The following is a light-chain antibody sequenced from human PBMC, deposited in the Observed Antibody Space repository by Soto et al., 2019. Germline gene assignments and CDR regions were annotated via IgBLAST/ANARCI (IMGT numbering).Light chain of an antibody. CDR2: DVS. CDR1: SSDVGGYNY. V-gene: IGLV2-14*01. Sequence: QSALTQPASVSGSPGQSITISCTGTSSDVGGYNYVSWYQQHPGKAPKVMIYDVSNRPSGVSNRFSGSKSGNTASLTISWLQPEDEADYYCSSYTSSSTLGVFGTGTKVTVL. J-gene: IGLJ1*01. CDR3: SSYTSSSTLGV.